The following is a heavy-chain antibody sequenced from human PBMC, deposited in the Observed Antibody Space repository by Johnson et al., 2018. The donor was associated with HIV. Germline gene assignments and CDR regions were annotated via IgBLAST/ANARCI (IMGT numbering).Heavy chain of an antibody. CDR1: GFTFDDYG. CDR2: ISSSSSII. J-gene: IGHJ3*02. D-gene: IGHD6-6*01. Sequence: VQLVESGGGVVRPGGSLRLSCAASGFTFDDYGMNWIRQAPGKGLEWVSYISSSSSIIYYAASVKGRFTISRDYAKKSVYLQMNSMRVEDTAVYYCARDPGALSSSIWGQGTMVTVSS. V-gene: IGHV3-48*04. CDR3: ARDPGALSSSI.